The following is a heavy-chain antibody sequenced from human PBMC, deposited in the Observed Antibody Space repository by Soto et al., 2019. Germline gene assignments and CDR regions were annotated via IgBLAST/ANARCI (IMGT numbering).Heavy chain of an antibody. Sequence: EVQLVESGGGLVQLGGSLRLSCGASGFTFRTYWLSWVRQVPGKGLEWVANINRDGSEKNYVDSVKGRFTISRDNAKNSLYLQMSSLRAEDTALYYCARDGSTSWYSYDYHGMDVWGQGTTVTVSS. CDR2: INRDGSEK. J-gene: IGHJ6*02. CDR3: ARDGSTSWYSYDYHGMDV. V-gene: IGHV3-7*05. CDR1: GFTFRTYW. D-gene: IGHD5-18*01.